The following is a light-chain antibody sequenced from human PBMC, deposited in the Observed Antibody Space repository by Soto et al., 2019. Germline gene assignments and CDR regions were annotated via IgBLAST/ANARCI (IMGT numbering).Light chain of an antibody. CDR2: EAS. CDR3: MQGLQLPIP. CDR1: QSLVYSNGKTY. J-gene: IGKJ5*01. Sequence: DIVMTQSPVSLSVTPGQSASISCKSSQSLVYSNGKTYLYWYLQKPGQPPQLLIYEASNRFSGAPHRFSGSGSGTDFTLEISRGEAEDVGVYYCMQGLQLPIPFAQGTRREIK. V-gene: IGKV2D-29*01.